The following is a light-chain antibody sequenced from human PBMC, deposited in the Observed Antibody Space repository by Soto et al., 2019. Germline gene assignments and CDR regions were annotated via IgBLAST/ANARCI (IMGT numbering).Light chain of an antibody. J-gene: IGKJ2*01. CDR1: QSLSSY. CDR2: DAS. V-gene: IGKV3-11*01. CDR3: QQRRNWL. Sequence: IVLTQSPATLSLSPGERATLSCRASQSLSSYLAWYQQKPGQAPRLLIYDASNRASGSPARFSGSGSGTDFTLTISSLEPEDSAVYYCQQRRNWLFGQGTKVEIK.